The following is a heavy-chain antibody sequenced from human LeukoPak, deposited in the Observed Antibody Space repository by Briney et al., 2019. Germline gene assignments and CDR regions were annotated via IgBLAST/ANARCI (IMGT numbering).Heavy chain of an antibody. Sequence: ASVKVSCMASGYTFKSYGVSWVRQAPGQGLEWMGGNSGYNGNTNYAQKLQGRVTMTTDTSTRTAYMELRSLRSDDTAVYYCARTPADFITVTPTDVRYWGQGTLVTVSS. V-gene: IGHV1-18*01. J-gene: IGHJ4*02. CDR2: NSGYNGNT. D-gene: IGHD4-17*01. CDR3: ARTPADFITVTPTDVRY. CDR1: GYTFKSYG.